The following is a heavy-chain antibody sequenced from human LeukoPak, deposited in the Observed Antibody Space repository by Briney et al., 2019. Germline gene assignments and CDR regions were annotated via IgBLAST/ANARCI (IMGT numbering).Heavy chain of an antibody. V-gene: IGHV3-23*01. CDR2: ISGSGGST. Sequence: PGGSLRLSCAASGFTFSSYAMSWVRQAPGKGLEWVSAISGSGGSTYYADSVKGRFTISRDNSKNTLYLQMNSLRAEDAAVYYCAKDPYYYDSSGPNWFDPWGQGTLVTVSS. CDR3: AKDPYYYDSSGPNWFDP. D-gene: IGHD3-22*01. J-gene: IGHJ5*02. CDR1: GFTFSSYA.